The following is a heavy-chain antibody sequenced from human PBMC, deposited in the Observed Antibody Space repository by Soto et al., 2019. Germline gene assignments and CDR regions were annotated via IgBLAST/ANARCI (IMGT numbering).Heavy chain of an antibody. J-gene: IGHJ6*02. CDR2: IWYDGSNK. V-gene: IGHV3-33*01. D-gene: IGHD4-17*01. Sequence: QVQLVESGGGVVQPGRSLRLSCAASGFTFSSYGMHWVRQAPGMGLEWVAVIWYDGSNKYYADSVKGRFTISRDNSKNTLYLQMNSQRAEVTAVYYCARPVDYADPIVNYYGMDVWGQGTTVTVSS. CDR1: GFTFSSYG. CDR3: ARPVDYADPIVNYYGMDV.